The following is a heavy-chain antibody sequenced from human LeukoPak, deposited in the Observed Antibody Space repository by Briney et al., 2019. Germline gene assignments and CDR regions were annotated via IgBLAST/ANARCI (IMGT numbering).Heavy chain of an antibody. D-gene: IGHD6-19*01. V-gene: IGHV4-34*01. Sequence: PSETLSLTCAVNGGSFSGYYWSWIRQPPGKGLEWIGEINHSGSTNYNPSLKSRVTISVDTSKNQFSLKLSSVTAADTAVYYCARVLEGSSGQHWYFDLWGRGTLVTVSS. CDR3: ARVLEGSSGQHWYFDL. J-gene: IGHJ2*01. CDR1: GGSFSGYY. CDR2: INHSGST.